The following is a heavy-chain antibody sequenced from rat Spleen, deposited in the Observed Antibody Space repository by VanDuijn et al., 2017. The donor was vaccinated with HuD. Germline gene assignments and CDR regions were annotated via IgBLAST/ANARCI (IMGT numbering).Heavy chain of an antibody. Sequence: EVQLVESGGGLVQPGRSLKLSCAASGFTFSDYNMAWVRQAPKKGLEWVATISYDGSSTYYRDSVKGRFTISRDNAKNTQYLQMDSLRSEDTATYYCARHFDYWGQGVMVTVSS. CDR3: ARHFDY. CDR1: GFTFSDYN. V-gene: IGHV5-7*01. J-gene: IGHJ2*01. CDR2: ISYDGSST.